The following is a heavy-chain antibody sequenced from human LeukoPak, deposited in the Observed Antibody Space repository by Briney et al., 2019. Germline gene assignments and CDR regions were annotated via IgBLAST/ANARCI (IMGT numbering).Heavy chain of an antibody. CDR2: ISGSGGST. CDR1: GFTFSSYS. V-gene: IGHV3-23*01. J-gene: IGHJ4*02. CDR3: AKSLGSMVEFLFVVY. D-gene: IGHD3-10*01. Sequence: PAGGSLRLSCAASGFTFSSYSMNWVRQAPGKGLEGVSAISGSGGSTYYADSVKGRFTISRDNSKDTLYLQMNSLRAEDTAVYYCAKSLGSMVEFLFVVYWGQGTLVTVSS.